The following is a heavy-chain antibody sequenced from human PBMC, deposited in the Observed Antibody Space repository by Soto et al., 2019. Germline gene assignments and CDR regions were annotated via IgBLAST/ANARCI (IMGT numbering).Heavy chain of an antibody. CDR3: ARGYASPRYDFWSGYYTGIKYYGMDV. J-gene: IGHJ6*02. CDR2: IDWDDDK. D-gene: IGHD3-3*01. Sequence: PTQTLTLTCTFSGFSLSTSGMCVSWIRQPPGKALEWLALIDWDDDKYYSTSLKTRLTISKDTSKNQVVLTMTNMDPVDTATYYCARGYASPRYDFWSGYYTGIKYYGMDVWGQGTTVTVSS. V-gene: IGHV2-70*01. CDR1: GFSLSTSGMC.